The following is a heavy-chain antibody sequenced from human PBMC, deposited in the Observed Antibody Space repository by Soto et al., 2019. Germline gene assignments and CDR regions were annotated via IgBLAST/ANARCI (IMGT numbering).Heavy chain of an antibody. D-gene: IGHD2-15*01. CDR3: ARAPELYCSGGSCYGEGRAFDI. CDR1: GGSFSGYY. Sequence: SETLSLTCAVYGGSFSGYYWSWIRQPPGKGLEWIGEINHSGSTNYNPSLKSRVTISVDTSKNQFSLKLSSVTAADTAVYYCARAPELYCSGGSCYGEGRAFDIWGQGTMVTVSS. CDR2: INHSGST. V-gene: IGHV4-34*01. J-gene: IGHJ3*02.